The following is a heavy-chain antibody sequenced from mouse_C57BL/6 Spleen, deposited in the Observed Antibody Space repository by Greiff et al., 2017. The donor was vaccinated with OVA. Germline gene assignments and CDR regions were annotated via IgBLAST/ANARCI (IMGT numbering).Heavy chain of an antibody. V-gene: IGHV5-4*01. J-gene: IGHJ1*03. Sequence: EVQGVESGGGLVKPGGSLKLSCAASGFTFSSYAMSWVRQTPEKRLEWVATISDGGSYTYYPDNVKGRFTISRDNAKNNLYLQMSHLKSEDTAMYYCAREGAMVTTRYFDVWGTGTTVTVSS. CDR1: GFTFSSYA. CDR3: AREGAMVTTRYFDV. CDR2: ISDGGSYT. D-gene: IGHD2-3*01.